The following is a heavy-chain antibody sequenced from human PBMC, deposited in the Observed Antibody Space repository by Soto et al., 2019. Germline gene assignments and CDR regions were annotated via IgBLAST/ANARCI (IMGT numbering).Heavy chain of an antibody. J-gene: IGHJ4*02. Sequence: LSLTCTVSGGSISSGGYYWSWIRQHPGKGLEWIGYIYYSGSTYYNPSLKSRVTISVDTSKNQFSLKLSSVTAADTAVYYCVRLTGTTSAYFDYWGQGTLVTVSS. CDR3: VRLTGTTSAYFDY. CDR2: IYYSGST. D-gene: IGHD1-20*01. V-gene: IGHV4-31*03. CDR1: GGSISSGGYY.